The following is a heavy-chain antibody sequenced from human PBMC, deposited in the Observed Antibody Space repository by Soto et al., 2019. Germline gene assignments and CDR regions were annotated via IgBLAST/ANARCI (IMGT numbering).Heavy chain of an antibody. J-gene: IGHJ5*02. CDR2: IIPIFGTA. CDR1: GGTFSSYA. CDR3: ARGTDIVVVTAAATGWFDT. Sequence: ASVKVSCKASGGTFSSYAISWVRQAPGQGLEWMGGIIPIFGTANYAQKFQGRVTITADESTSTAYMELGSLRSEDTAVYYCARGTDIVVVTAAATGWFDTWGQGTLVTVSS. D-gene: IGHD2-2*01. V-gene: IGHV1-69*13.